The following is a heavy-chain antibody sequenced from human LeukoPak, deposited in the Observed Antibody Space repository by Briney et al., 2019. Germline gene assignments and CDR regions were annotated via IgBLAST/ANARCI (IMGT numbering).Heavy chain of an antibody. CDR3: ARVGVGDHVGYWYFDL. V-gene: IGHV4-61*05. CDR1: GGSISSSSYY. CDR2: IYTSGST. D-gene: IGHD4-17*01. J-gene: IGHJ2*01. Sequence: PSETLSLTCTVSGGSISSSSYYWGWIRQPPGMGLEWIGRIYTSGSTNYNPSLKSRVTMSVDTSKNQFSLKLSSVTAADTAVYYCARVGVGDHVGYWYFDLWGRGTLVTVSS.